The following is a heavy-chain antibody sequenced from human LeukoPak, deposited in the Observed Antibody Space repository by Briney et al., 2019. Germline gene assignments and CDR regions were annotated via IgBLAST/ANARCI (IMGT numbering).Heavy chain of an antibody. V-gene: IGHV4-38-2*02. CDR3: ASLRGATVAHNWFAP. CDR1: GYSISSGYY. Sequence: PSETLSLTCTVSGYSISSGYYWGWLRQPPGKGLEWIGEVNHSGSANYNPSLKSRVTISVDTSKNQCSLRLSSVTAADTAVYYCASLRGATVAHNWFAPWGQGTLVTVSS. CDR2: VNHSGSA. D-gene: IGHD6-19*01. J-gene: IGHJ5*02.